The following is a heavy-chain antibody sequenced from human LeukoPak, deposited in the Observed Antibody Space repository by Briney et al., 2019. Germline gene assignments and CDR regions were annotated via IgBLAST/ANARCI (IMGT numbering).Heavy chain of an antibody. D-gene: IGHD1-26*01. CDR3: ARDRGIVGAKPGLNY. CDR1: GGSISSYY. V-gene: IGHV4-59*12. J-gene: IGHJ4*02. CDR2: IYYSGST. Sequence: SETLSLTCTVSGGSISSYYWSWIRQPPGKGLEWIGYIYYSGSTNYNPSLKSRVTISVDTSKNQFSLKLSSVTAADTAVYYCARDRGIVGAKPGLNYWGQGTLVTVSS.